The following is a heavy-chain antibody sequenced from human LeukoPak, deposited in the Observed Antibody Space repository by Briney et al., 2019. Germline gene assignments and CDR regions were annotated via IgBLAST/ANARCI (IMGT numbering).Heavy chain of an antibody. CDR1: GFTFSTYG. V-gene: IGHV3-48*01. CDR3: ARGGAARPDY. CDR2: INLNSRTI. J-gene: IGHJ4*02. Sequence: PGGSLRLSCAASGFTFSTYGMNWVRQAPGKGLEWVSYINLNSRTIDYADSVRGRFTISRDNAESSLYLQMNSLRAEDTAVYYCARGGAARPDYWGQGTLVTVFS. D-gene: IGHD6-6*01.